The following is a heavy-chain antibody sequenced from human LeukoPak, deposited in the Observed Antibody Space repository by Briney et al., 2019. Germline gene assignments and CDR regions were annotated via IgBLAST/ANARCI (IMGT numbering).Heavy chain of an antibody. CDR1: GFTFDDYG. CDR3: ARAGGYSGYDCFDY. J-gene: IGHJ4*02. CDR2: INWNGGST. Sequence: GGSLRLSCAASGFTFDDYGMSWVRQAPGKGLEWVSGINWNGGSTGYADSVKGRFTISRDNAKNSLYLQMNSLRAEDTALYYCARAGGYSGYDCFDYWGQGTLVNVSS. V-gene: IGHV3-20*04. D-gene: IGHD5-12*01.